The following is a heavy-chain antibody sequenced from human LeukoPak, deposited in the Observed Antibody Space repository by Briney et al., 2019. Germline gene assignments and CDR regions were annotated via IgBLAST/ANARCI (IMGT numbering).Heavy chain of an antibody. J-gene: IGHJ5*02. Sequence: ASVKVSCKASGYTFTSYDINWVRQATGQGLEWMGWMNPNSGNTGYAQKFPGRVTITADKSTSTAYMELSSLRSEDTAVYYCARDQGTMVRGVSNWFDPWGQGTLVTVSS. V-gene: IGHV1-8*03. CDR3: ARDQGTMVRGVSNWFDP. CDR1: GYTFTSYD. CDR2: MNPNSGNT. D-gene: IGHD3-10*01.